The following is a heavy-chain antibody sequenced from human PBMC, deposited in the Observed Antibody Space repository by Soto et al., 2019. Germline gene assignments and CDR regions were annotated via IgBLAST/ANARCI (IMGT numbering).Heavy chain of an antibody. V-gene: IGHV1-69*01. D-gene: IGHD7-27*01. J-gene: IGHJ6*02. CDR3: AAELGFGKISVV. Sequence: QVQVVQSGVEVRRPGSSVKFSCKASGDTFKNCVISWVRQAPGQGLEWMGGIIPLFGTTDFAQRFQCRLTITTNESPTTAYMELSRLRSEYTATYSCAAELGFGKISVVWRQGTTVIVSS. CDR2: IIPLFGTT. CDR1: GDTFKNCV.